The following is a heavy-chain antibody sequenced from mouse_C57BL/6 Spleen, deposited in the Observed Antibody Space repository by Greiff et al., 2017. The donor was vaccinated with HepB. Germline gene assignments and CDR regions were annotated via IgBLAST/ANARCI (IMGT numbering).Heavy chain of an antibody. CDR3: ARSGTTVVEGY. D-gene: IGHD1-1*01. CDR2: IHPNSGST. Sequence: VQLQQSGAELVKPGASVKLSCKASGYTFTSYWMHWVKQRPGQGLEWIGMIHPNSGSTNYNEKFKSKATLTVDKSSSTAYMQLSSLTSEDSAVYYCARSGTTVVEGYWGQGTTLTVSS. V-gene: IGHV1-64*01. CDR1: GYTFTSYW. J-gene: IGHJ2*01.